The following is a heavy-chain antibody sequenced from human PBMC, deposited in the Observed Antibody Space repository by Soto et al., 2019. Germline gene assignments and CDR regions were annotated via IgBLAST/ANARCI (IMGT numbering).Heavy chain of an antibody. Sequence: QVQLVQSGAEVKKPGASVKVSCKASGYTFTSYGIRWVRHAPGQGLEWMGWISAYNGNTNYAQKLQGRVTRTTDTSTSTAYMELRSLRSDDTAVYYCAIALGCISTSCHSTWGQGTLVTVSS. CDR3: AIALGCISTSCHST. V-gene: IGHV1-18*01. J-gene: IGHJ5*02. CDR2: ISAYNGNT. D-gene: IGHD2-2*01. CDR1: GYTFTSYG.